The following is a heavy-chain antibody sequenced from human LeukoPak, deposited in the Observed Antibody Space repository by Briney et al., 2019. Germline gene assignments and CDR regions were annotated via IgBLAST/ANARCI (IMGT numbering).Heavy chain of an antibody. CDR1: GFTFSSYG. CDR2: ISYDGSNK. J-gene: IGHJ4*02. CDR3: AKILDGPPDMVRGVTPYDY. V-gene: IGHV3-30-3*02. D-gene: IGHD3-10*01. Sequence: GRSLRLSCAASGFTFSSYGMHWVRQAPGKGLEWVAVISYDGSNKYYADSVKGRFTISRDNSKNTLYLQMNSLRAEDTAVYYCAKILDGPPDMVRGVTPYDYWGQGTLVTVSS.